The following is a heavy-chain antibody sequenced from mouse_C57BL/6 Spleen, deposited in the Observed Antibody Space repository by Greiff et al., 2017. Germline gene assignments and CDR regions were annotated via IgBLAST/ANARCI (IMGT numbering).Heavy chain of an antibody. CDR3: AKNGVDYPVYFGV. J-gene: IGHJ1*03. V-gene: IGHV2-5*01. D-gene: IGHD2-4*01. Sequence: QVQLQQSGPGLVQPSQSLSITCTVSGFSLTSYGVHWVRQSPGKGLEWLGVIWRGGSTDYNAAFMYRLSITKDNSKSQVFFKMNSLQADDTAIYYCAKNGVDYPVYFGVWGTGTTVTVSS. CDR1: GFSLTSYG. CDR2: IWRGGST.